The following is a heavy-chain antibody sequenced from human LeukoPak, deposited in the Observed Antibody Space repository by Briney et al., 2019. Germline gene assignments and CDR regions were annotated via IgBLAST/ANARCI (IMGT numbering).Heavy chain of an antibody. CDR3: ARDSGGSGWQNWFDP. CDR1: GGSFSGYY. CDR2: INHSGST. J-gene: IGHJ5*02. D-gene: IGHD6-19*01. Sequence: PLETLSLTCAVYGGSFSGYYWSWIRQPPGKGLEWIGEINHSGSTNYNPSLKSRVTISVDTSKNQFSLKLDSVTAADTAVYYCARDSGGSGWQNWFDPWGQGTLVIVSS. V-gene: IGHV4-34*01.